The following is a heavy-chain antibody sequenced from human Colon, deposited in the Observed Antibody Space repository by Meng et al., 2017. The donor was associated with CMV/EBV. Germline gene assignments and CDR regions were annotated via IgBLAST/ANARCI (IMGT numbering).Heavy chain of an antibody. Sequence: AAVTVSCQASGYTFTSYGISWVRQAPGQGLEWMGWISVFNGRTNYAQKFQGRVTMTTDMSTRTAYLELRNLRSDDTAVYFCARVGDIVVAPAAPFDFWGQGTLVTVSS. D-gene: IGHD2-2*01. CDR3: ARVGDIVVAPAAPFDF. CDR1: GYTFTSYG. J-gene: IGHJ4*02. V-gene: IGHV1-18*01. CDR2: ISVFNGRT.